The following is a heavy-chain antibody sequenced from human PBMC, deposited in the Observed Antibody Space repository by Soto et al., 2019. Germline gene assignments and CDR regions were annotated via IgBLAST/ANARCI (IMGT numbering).Heavy chain of an antibody. D-gene: IGHD3-10*01. V-gene: IGHV1-18*01. Sequence: QVQLVQFGAEVKKPGASVKVSCKASGYTCASYGISWVRQAHGQGLEWMGWISAYNGHTNYAQKLQGRVTMTTDTSTRTAYMELRSLRSDDTAVYYCARDREGYGSGIWGQGTLVTVSS. CDR3: ARDREGYGSGI. J-gene: IGHJ4*02. CDR1: GYTCASYG. CDR2: ISAYNGHT.